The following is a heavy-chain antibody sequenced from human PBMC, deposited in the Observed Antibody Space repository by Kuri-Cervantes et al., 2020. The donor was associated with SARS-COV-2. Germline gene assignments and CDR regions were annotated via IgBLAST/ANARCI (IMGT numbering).Heavy chain of an antibody. V-gene: IGHV3-15*01. J-gene: IGHJ4*02. D-gene: IGHD3-16*01. CDR3: ARKRFSVFYVFDY. Sequence: GESLKISCVASGFTFSNAWMSWVRQAPGKGLEWVGRIKSKTDGGTTDYAAPVKGIFTISRDNAKNSLYLQMNSLRAEDTAVYYCARKRFSVFYVFDYWGQGTLVTVSS. CDR2: IKSKTDGGTT. CDR1: GFTFSNAW.